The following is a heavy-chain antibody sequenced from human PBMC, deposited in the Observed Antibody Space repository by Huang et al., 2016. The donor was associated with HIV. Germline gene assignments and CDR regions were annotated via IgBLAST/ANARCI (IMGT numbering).Heavy chain of an antibody. CDR1: GGSISTHY. V-gene: IGHV4-59*11. Sequence: QVQLQESGPGFVKPSETLSLTCTVSGGSISTHYWSWIRQPPGKGLEWIGRIDYSGSTNYSPSLKSRVTILLDTSKNQFSLRVNSVTAADTAMYYCARDHHDFWRGYRRMYFFDHWGQGTLVTVSS. D-gene: IGHD3-3*01. J-gene: IGHJ4*02. CDR2: IDYSGST. CDR3: ARDHHDFWRGYRRMYFFDH.